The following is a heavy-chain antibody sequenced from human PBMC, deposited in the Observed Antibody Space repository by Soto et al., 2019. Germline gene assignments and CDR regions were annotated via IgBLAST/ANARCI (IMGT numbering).Heavy chain of an antibody. CDR2: IIPIFGTA. CDR3: AGRYSSGSGTVY. Sequence: SVKVSCKASGGTFSSYAISWVRQAPGQGLEWMGGIIPIFGTANYAQKFQGRVTITADESTSTAYMELSSLRSEDTAVYYCAGRYSSGSGTVYWGQGTLVTVSS. J-gene: IGHJ4*02. D-gene: IGHD6-19*01. V-gene: IGHV1-69*13. CDR1: GGTFSSYA.